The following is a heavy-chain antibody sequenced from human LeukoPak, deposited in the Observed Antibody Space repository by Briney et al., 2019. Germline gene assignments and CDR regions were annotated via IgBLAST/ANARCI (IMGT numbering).Heavy chain of an antibody. V-gene: IGHV3-53*01. J-gene: IGHJ4*02. D-gene: IGHD3-22*01. CDR2: IYSGGNI. CDR3: AGSGDDDSSGYRDY. Sequence: PGGSLRLSRAASGFTVSSNYMSWVRQAPGKGLEWVSVIYSGGNIYYADSVKGRFTISRDNSKNTLYLQMNSLRAEDTAVYYCAGSGDDDSSGYRDYWGQGTLVTVSS. CDR1: GFTVSSNY.